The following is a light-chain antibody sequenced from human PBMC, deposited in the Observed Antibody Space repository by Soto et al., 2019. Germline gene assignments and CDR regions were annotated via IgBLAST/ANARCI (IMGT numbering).Light chain of an antibody. V-gene: IGKV3-15*01. J-gene: IGKJ1*01. CDR3: QQYNKWPLT. Sequence: EIMMTQSPGTQSASPGERATLSCRASQSVSSNLAWYQQKPGQAPRLLIYAVSTRATGIPARFSGSGSGTEFTLTISSLQSEHFAFYYCQQYNKWPLTFGQGTKVEIK. CDR2: AVS. CDR1: QSVSSN.